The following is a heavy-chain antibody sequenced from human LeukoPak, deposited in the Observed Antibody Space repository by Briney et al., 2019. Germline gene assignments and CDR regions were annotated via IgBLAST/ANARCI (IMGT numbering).Heavy chain of an antibody. J-gene: IGHJ2*01. V-gene: IGHV1-69*01. CDR1: GGTFSSYA. D-gene: IGHD7-27*01. CDR3: ARVEWANWGSDWYFDL. Sequence: SVKVSCKASGGTFSSYAISWVRQAPGQGLEWMGGIIPIFGTANYAQKFQGRVTITADESTSTAYMELRSLRSDDTAVYYCARVEWANWGSDWYFDLWGRGTLVTVSS. CDR2: IIPIFGTA.